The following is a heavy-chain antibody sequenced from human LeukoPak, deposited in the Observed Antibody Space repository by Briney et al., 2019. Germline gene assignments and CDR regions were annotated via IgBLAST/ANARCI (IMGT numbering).Heavy chain of an antibody. V-gene: IGHV3-9*01. D-gene: IGHD2-15*01. Sequence: PGGSLRLSCAASGFDFEDYAIHWVRQVPGKGLEWVSGISWNSGAKAYADSVRGRFTISRDNAKNSLYLQMNSLRGEDTALYYCAKARLIAAPFYYYGMDVWGPGTTVTVSS. CDR2: ISWNSGAK. J-gene: IGHJ6*02. CDR1: GFDFEDYA. CDR3: AKARLIAAPFYYYGMDV.